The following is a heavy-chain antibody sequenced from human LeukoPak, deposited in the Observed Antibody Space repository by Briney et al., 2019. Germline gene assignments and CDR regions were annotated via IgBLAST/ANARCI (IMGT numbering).Heavy chain of an antibody. J-gene: IGHJ6*03. CDR1: SGSFSGYY. V-gene: IGHV4-34*01. CDR3: YSSGWPYDYYYYYYMDV. Sequence: SETLSLTCAVYSGSFSGYYWTWFRQPPGKGLEWIGEFNHNWGAKYNPSLKSRVTISVDTSKNHLSLSLNSVTAADTAVYYCYSSGWPYDYYYYYYMDVWGKGTTVTVSS. CDR2: FNHNWGA. D-gene: IGHD6-19*01.